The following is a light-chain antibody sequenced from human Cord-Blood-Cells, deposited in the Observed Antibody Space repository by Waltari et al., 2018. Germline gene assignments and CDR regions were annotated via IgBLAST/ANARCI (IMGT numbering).Light chain of an antibody. V-gene: IGKV3-15*01. J-gene: IGKJ2*01. CDR2: GAS. CDR1: QSVSSN. Sequence: EIVMTQSPATLSVSPGERATLSCRASQSVSSNLAWYQQKPGQAPRLLIYGASTRATGIPARFSCSASGTEFTLTISSLQSEDFAVYYCQQYNNWPPSYTFVHGTKLEIK. CDR3: QQYNNWPPSYT.